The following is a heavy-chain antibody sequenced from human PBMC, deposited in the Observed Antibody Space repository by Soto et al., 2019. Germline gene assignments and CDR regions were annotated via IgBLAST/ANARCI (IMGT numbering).Heavy chain of an antibody. Sequence: ASVKVSCKVSGYTLTELSMHWVRQAPGKGLEWMGGFDPEDGETIYAQKFQGRVTMTEDTSTDTAYMELSSLRSEDTAVYYCATAPYYYDSSGYYSYYFDYWGQGTLVTVSS. D-gene: IGHD3-22*01. V-gene: IGHV1-24*01. CDR2: FDPEDGET. J-gene: IGHJ4*02. CDR1: GYTLTELS. CDR3: ATAPYYYDSSGYYSYYFDY.